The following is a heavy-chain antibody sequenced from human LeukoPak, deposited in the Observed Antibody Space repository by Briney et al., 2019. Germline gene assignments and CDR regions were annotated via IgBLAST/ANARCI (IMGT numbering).Heavy chain of an antibody. CDR1: GFTFSNAW. CDR2: INSKTDGGTT. J-gene: IGHJ4*02. Sequence: KAGGSLRLSCAASGFTFSNAWMSWVRQSPGKGLEWVGRINSKTDGGTTDYAAPVKGRFTISRDDSKNTLYLQMNSLKTEDTAVYYCTPLVVTAPWGQGTLVTVSS. CDR3: TPLVVTAP. V-gene: IGHV3-15*01. D-gene: IGHD2-21*02.